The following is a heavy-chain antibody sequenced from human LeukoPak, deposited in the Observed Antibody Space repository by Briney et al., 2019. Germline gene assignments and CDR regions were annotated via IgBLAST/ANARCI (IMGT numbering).Heavy chain of an antibody. CDR3: AKADYDSSGYFDY. CDR2: ISSGSGYT. Sequence: GGSLRLSCAASGFTFSDYYMNWIRQAPGKGLEWVSYISSGSGYTNYADSVKGRFTISRDNSKNTLYLQMNSLRAEDTAVYYCAKADYDSSGYFDYWGQGTLVTVSS. V-gene: IGHV3-11*05. D-gene: IGHD3-22*01. J-gene: IGHJ4*02. CDR1: GFTFSDYY.